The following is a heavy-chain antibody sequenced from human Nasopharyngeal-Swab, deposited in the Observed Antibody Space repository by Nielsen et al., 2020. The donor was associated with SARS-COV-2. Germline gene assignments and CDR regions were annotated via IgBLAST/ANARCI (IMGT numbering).Heavy chain of an antibody. CDR2: IYPGDSDT. CDR1: GYSFTSYW. Sequence: GESLKISCKGSGYSFTSYWIGWVRQMPGEGLEWMGIIYPGDSDTRYSPSFQGQVTISADKSISTAYLQWSSLKASDTAMYYCARQGRRYYYYYGMDVWGQGTTVTVSS. CDR3: ARQGRRYYYYYGMDV. J-gene: IGHJ6*02. V-gene: IGHV5-51*01.